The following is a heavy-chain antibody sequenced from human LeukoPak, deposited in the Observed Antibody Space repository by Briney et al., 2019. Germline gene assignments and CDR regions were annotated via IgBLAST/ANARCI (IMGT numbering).Heavy chain of an antibody. CDR3: ARGSIVGATFDY. D-gene: IGHD1-26*01. Sequence: SVKVSCKASGYTFTSYAISWVRQAPGQVLEWMGRIIPIFGTANYAQKFQGRVTITTDESTSTAYMELSSLRSEDTAVYYCARGSIVGATFDYWGQGTLVTVSS. CDR1: GYTFTSYA. V-gene: IGHV1-69*05. CDR2: IIPIFGTA. J-gene: IGHJ4*02.